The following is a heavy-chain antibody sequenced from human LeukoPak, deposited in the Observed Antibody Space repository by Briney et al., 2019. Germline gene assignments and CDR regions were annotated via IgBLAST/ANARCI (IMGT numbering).Heavy chain of an antibody. J-gene: IGHJ4*02. CDR2: ISSYDGQT. CDR1: GYTFGDYG. Sequence: ASVKVSCKASGYTFGDYGISWVRQAPGQGLEWMGWISSYDGQTKYAQNLQDRVTMTTDASTTTAYMELRSLRSDDTAVYYCATIKRGYPYGYFDFWGQGILVTVSS. CDR3: ATIKRGYPYGYFDF. D-gene: IGHD5-18*01. V-gene: IGHV1-18*01.